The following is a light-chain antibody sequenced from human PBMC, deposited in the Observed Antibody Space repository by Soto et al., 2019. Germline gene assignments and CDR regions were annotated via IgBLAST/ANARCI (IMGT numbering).Light chain of an antibody. J-gene: IGLJ1*01. Sequence: QSVLTQPPSVSGAPGQRVTISCTVSSSNIGAGYDVHWYQQLPGTAPKLLIYGNSNRPSGVPDRFSGSKSGTSASLAITGLQAEDEADYYCQSYDSSLSGYVFGTGTKVTAL. V-gene: IGLV1-40*01. CDR3: QSYDSSLSGYV. CDR1: SSNIGAGYD. CDR2: GNS.